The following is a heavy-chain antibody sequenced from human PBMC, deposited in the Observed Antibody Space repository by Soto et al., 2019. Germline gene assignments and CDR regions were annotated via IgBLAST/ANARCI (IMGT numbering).Heavy chain of an antibody. CDR3: ARRLDDRADEGFDV. CDR2: IIPLFGTT. CDR1: GGTFSTYT. Sequence: QVHLVQSGAEVRKPGSSVKVSCKTSGGTFSTYTIYWLRQAPGQGPEWMGRIIPLFGTTRYAQNFQDRVTITAEESTSTTYMELSSLRAEDTALYYCARRLDDRADEGFDVWGEGTAVTVSA. J-gene: IGHJ3*01. D-gene: IGHD3-16*01. V-gene: IGHV1-69*18.